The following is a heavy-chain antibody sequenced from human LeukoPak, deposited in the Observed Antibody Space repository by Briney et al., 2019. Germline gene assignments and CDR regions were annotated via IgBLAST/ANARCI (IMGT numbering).Heavy chain of an antibody. CDR1: GYTFTDYY. CDR2: INPDTGGT. CDR3: ARGGKRGYVNY. V-gene: IGHV1-2*02. Sequence: ASVKVSCKASGYTFTDYYMHWVRQAPGQGLEWMGWINPDTGGTNYAQKFQGRVTMTRDTSVTTAYMELSRLTSDDTAVYYCARGGKRGYVNYWGQGPLVTVSS. D-gene: IGHD5-18*01. J-gene: IGHJ4*02.